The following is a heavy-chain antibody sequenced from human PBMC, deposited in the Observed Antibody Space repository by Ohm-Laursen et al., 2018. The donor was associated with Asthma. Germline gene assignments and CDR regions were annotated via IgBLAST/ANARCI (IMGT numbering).Heavy chain of an antibody. CDR3: TRPLASGSRDY. CDR1: GFTFSGSA. Sequence: GSLRLSCTASGFTFSGSAMHWVRQASGKGLEWVGRIRSKANSYAAAYAASVKGRFTISRDDSKNTAYLQMNSLKTEDTAVYYCTRPLASGSRDYWGQGTLVTVSS. CDR2: IRSKANSYAA. J-gene: IGHJ4*02. V-gene: IGHV3-73*01. D-gene: IGHD1-26*01.